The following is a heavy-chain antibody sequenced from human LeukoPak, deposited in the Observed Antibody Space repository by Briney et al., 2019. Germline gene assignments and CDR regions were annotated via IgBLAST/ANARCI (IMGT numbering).Heavy chain of an antibody. CDR2: ISGDGGST. CDR1: GFTFDDYA. Sequence: GGSLRLSCAASGFTFDDYAMHWVRQAPGKGLEWVSLISGDGGSTYYADSVKGRFAISRDNSKNSLYLQTNSLRTEDTALYYCAKEGFRTDYGMDVWGQGTTVTVSS. CDR3: AKEGFRTDYGMDV. D-gene: IGHD1-1*01. J-gene: IGHJ6*02. V-gene: IGHV3-43*02.